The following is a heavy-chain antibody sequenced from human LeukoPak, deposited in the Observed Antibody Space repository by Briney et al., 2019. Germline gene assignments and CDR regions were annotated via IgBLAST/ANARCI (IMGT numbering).Heavy chain of an antibody. Sequence: KPSETLSLTCTVSGGPISSYYWSWIRQPPGKGLEWIGYIYYSGSTNYNPSLRSRVTISVDTSKNQFSLKLSSVTAADTAVYYCARQAGYCSSTSCYYYYYYYMDVWGKGTTVTVSS. CDR2: IYYSGST. CDR3: ARQAGYCSSTSCYYYYYYYMDV. J-gene: IGHJ6*03. CDR1: GGPISSYY. V-gene: IGHV4-59*12. D-gene: IGHD2-2*01.